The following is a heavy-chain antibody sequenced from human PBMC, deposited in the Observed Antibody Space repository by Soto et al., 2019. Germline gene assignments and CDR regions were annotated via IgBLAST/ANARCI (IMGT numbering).Heavy chain of an antibody. J-gene: IGHJ3*02. CDR2: VKSKASGGSR. CDR1: GFAFSVAW. Sequence: VGSLRLSCAASGFAFSVAWMHWVRQAPGKGLEWVGRVKSKASGGSRDYAAPVKGRFTVSRDDSRHTVYLQMSDLKTEDTAVYYCATGLGRAFDIWGQGTMVTVSS. V-gene: IGHV3-15*01. D-gene: IGHD3-10*01. CDR3: ATGLGRAFDI.